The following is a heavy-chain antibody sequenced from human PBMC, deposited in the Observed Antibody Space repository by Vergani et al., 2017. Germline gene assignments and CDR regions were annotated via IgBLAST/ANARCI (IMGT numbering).Heavy chain of an antibody. V-gene: IGHV3-21*01. J-gene: IGHJ4*02. Sequence: EVQLVESGGGLVKPGGSLRLSCAASGFTFSSYSMNWVRQAPGKGLEWVSSISSSSSYIYYADSVKGRFTISRDNANNSLYLQMNSLRAEDTAVYYCARVYCSSTSGYLDYWGQGTLVTVSS. CDR1: GFTFSSYS. D-gene: IGHD2-2*01. CDR3: ARVYCSSTSGYLDY. CDR2: ISSSSSYI.